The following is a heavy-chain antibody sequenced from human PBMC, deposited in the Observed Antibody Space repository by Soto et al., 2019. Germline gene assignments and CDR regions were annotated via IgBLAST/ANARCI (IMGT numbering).Heavy chain of an antibody. CDR2: IRQDGSEN. J-gene: IGHJ5*02. Sequence: EVQLVESGGGLVQPGGSLSLSCAASGFTFSRYWMSWVRQAPGKGLEWVANIRQDGSENSYVDSVKGRFTISRDNAKNSLYLQMNSLRVEDTAVYFCARDLPSISVRAGGWFDPWGQGTLVTVSS. CDR3: ARDLPSISVRAGGWFDP. D-gene: IGHD1-26*01. V-gene: IGHV3-7*01. CDR1: GFTFSRYW.